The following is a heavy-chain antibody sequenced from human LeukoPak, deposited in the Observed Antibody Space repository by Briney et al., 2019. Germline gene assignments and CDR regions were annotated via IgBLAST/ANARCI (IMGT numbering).Heavy chain of an antibody. Sequence: PGGSLRLSCAASGFTFSSYSMNWVRQAPGKGLEWVSYISSSSSTIYYADSVKGRFTISRDNAKNSLYLQMNSLRDEDTAVYYCARNLKLRFLEWLPNAGFDYWGQGTLVTVSS. D-gene: IGHD3-3*01. CDR2: ISSSSSTI. J-gene: IGHJ4*02. CDR3: ARNLKLRFLEWLPNAGFDY. CDR1: GFTFSSYS. V-gene: IGHV3-48*02.